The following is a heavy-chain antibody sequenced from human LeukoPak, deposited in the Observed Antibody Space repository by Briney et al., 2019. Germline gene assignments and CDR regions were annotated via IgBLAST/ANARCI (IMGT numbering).Heavy chain of an antibody. CDR3: ARDVSYTSGNFDY. D-gene: IGHD6-19*01. CDR1: GFTFRSYA. J-gene: IGHJ4*02. Sequence: PGGPLRLSCGASGFTFRSYAMVWVRQAPGRGLEYISYISGIGTTMYHADSVKGRFTISRDNAKNSVFLQMNSLRIEDTGVYYCARDVSYTSGNFDYWGQGTLVTVSS. V-gene: IGHV3-48*03. CDR2: ISGIGTTM.